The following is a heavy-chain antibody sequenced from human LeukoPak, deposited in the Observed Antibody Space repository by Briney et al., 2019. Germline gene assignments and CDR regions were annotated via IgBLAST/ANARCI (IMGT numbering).Heavy chain of an antibody. CDR1: GDSVFSNSAA. CDR3: ARMVRTAYSSGWTSLYYFDY. Sequence: SQTLSLTCAISGDSVFSNSAAWNWIRQSPSRGLEWLGRTYYRSKWYNDYAVSVKSRIIINPDTSKNQVALQLNSVTPEDTAVYYCARMVRTAYSSGWTSLYYFDYWGQGTLVTVSS. CDR2: TYYRSKWYN. D-gene: IGHD6-19*01. V-gene: IGHV6-1*01. J-gene: IGHJ4*02.